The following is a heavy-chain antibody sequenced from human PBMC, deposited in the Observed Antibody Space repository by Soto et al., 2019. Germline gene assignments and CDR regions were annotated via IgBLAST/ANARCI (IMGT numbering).Heavy chain of an antibody. Sequence: GGSLRLSCAASGFTFSSYAMSWVRQAPGKGLEWVSAISGSGGSTYYADSVKGRFTISRDNSKNTLYLQMNSLRAEDTAVYYCAKDPPRWGRDNDAVDIWGQGTMVTVSS. J-gene: IGHJ3*02. D-gene: IGHD7-27*01. V-gene: IGHV3-23*01. CDR3: AKDPPRWGRDNDAVDI. CDR2: ISGSGGST. CDR1: GFTFSSYA.